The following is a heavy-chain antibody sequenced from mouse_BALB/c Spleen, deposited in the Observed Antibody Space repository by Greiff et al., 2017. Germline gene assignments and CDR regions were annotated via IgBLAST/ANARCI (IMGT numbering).Heavy chain of an antibody. V-gene: IGHV7-3*02. Sequence: DVMLVESGGGLVQPGGSLRLSCATSGFTFTDYYMSWVRQPPGKALEWLGFIRNKANGYTTEYSASVKGRFTISRDNSQSILYLQMNTLRAEDSATYYCAREDAMDYWGQGTSVTVSS. J-gene: IGHJ4*01. CDR1: GFTFTDYY. CDR3: AREDAMDY. CDR2: IRNKANGYTT.